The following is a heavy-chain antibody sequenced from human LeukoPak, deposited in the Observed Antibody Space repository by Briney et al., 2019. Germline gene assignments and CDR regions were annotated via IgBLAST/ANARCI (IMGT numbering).Heavy chain of an antibody. J-gene: IGHJ5*02. CDR3: ARGAPSYSSSWYTLARFDP. CDR1: GGSFSGYY. V-gene: IGHV4-34*01. CDR2: INHSGST. Sequence: SETLSLTCAVYGGSFSGYYWSWIRQPPGKGLEWIGEINHSGSTNYNPSLKSRVTISVDTSKNQCSLKLSSVTAADTAVYYCARGAPSYSSSWYTLARFDPWGQGTLVTVSS. D-gene: IGHD6-13*01.